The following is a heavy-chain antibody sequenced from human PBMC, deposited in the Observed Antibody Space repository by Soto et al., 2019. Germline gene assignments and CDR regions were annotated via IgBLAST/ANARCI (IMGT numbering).Heavy chain of an antibody. CDR1: GGSFSGYY. J-gene: IGHJ4*02. V-gene: IGHV4-34*01. CDR2: INHSGST. CDR3: ARGGPRLYFDY. D-gene: IGHD6-25*01. Sequence: SETLSLTCAVYGGSFSGYYWSWIRQPPGKGLEWIGEINHSGSTNYNPSLKSRVTISVDTSKNRFSLKLSSVTAADTAVYYCARGGPRLYFDYWGQGTLVTVSS.